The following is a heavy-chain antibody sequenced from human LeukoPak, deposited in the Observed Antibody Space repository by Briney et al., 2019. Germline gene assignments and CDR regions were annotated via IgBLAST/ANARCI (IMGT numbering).Heavy chain of an antibody. CDR1: GFTFSRYW. D-gene: IGHD6-19*01. V-gene: IGHV3-74*01. CDR3: AKQWLVGS. Sequence: GGSLRLSCTASGFTFSRYWMHWVRQAPGKGLVWVSRINSDGSSTTYADSVKGRFTISRDNVKNTLYLQLNSLRVEDTAVYYCAKQWLVGSWGQGTLVTVSS. CDR2: INSDGSST. J-gene: IGHJ4*02.